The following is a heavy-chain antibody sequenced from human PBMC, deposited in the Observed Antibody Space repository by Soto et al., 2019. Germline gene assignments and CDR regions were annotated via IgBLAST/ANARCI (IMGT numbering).Heavy chain of an antibody. CDR2: ISAYNGNT. CDR3: ARGPLEYYDSSGYWLDY. D-gene: IGHD3-22*01. J-gene: IGHJ4*02. Sequence: ASVKVSCKASGYTFTSYGISWVRQAPGQGLEWMGWISAYNGNTNYAQKLQGRVTMTTDTSTSTAYMELRSLRSDDTAVYYCARGPLEYYDSSGYWLDYWGQGTLVTVSS. V-gene: IGHV1-18*04. CDR1: GYTFTSYG.